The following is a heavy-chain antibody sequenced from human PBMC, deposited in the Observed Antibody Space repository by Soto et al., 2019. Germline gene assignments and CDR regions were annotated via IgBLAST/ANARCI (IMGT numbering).Heavy chain of an antibody. CDR3: SKNGTPWFAS. Sequence: QVQLVQSGPELKKPGASVKVSCKTSGYSFHNSGISWVRQAPGQGLEWMGWISVFNGYAHYVQKFQGRVIMTTDTLTRTAYMELRGLRADGTAMYYCSKNGTPWFASWGQGTPVTVSS. D-gene: IGHD2-8*01. V-gene: IGHV1-18*01. J-gene: IGHJ5*01. CDR1: GYSFHNSG. CDR2: ISVFNGYA.